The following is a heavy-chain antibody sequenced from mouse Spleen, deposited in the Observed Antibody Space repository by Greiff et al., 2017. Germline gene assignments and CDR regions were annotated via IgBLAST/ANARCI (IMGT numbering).Heavy chain of an antibody. Sequence: EVKLVESGGGLVKPGGSLKLSCAASGFTFSSYAMSWVRQTPEKRLEWVATISSGGSYTYYPDSVKGRFTISRDNAKNTLYLQMSSLRSEDTAMYYCARERTGTGYFDVWGAGTTVTVSS. CDR1: GFTFSSYA. J-gene: IGHJ1*01. D-gene: IGHD4-1*01. CDR3: ARERTGTGYFDV. CDR2: ISSGGSYT. V-gene: IGHV5-9-1*01.